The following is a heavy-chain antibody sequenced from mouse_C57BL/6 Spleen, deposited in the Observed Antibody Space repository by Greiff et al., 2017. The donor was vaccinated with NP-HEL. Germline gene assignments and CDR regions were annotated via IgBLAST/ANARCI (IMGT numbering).Heavy chain of an antibody. J-gene: IGHJ4*01. V-gene: IGHV5-9-1*02. D-gene: IGHD2-2*01. CDR3: TRDPAIYYGYDGAMDY. CDR2: ISSGGDYI. Sequence: EVKLVESGEGLVKPGGSLKLSCAASGFTFSSYAMSWVRQTPEKRLEWVAYISSGGDYIYYADTVKGRFTISRDNARNTLYLQMSSLKSEDTAMYYCTRDPAIYYGYDGAMDYWGQGTSVTVSS. CDR1: GFTFSSYA.